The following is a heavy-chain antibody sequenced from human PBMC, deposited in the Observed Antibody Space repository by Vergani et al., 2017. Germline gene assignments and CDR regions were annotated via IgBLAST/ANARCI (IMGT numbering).Heavy chain of an antibody. CDR1: GFTFSTST. Sequence: QVQLVESGGGVVQPGRSLRLSCVVSGFTFSTSTMHWVRQPPGKGLEWVAVISNDGTKKFYVDSVKGRFTISRDNSKNTLYLEMNSLKAEDTATYYCAKAGSVSSGELSYYYMDVWGKGTAVTVSS. D-gene: IGHD3-10*01. CDR2: ISNDGTKK. V-gene: IGHV3-30*04. CDR3: AKAGSVSSGELSYYYMDV. J-gene: IGHJ6*03.